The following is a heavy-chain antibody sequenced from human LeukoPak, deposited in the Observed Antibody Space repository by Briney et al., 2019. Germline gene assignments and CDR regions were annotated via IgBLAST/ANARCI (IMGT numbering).Heavy chain of an antibody. Sequence: GGSLRLSCAASGFTFSTYSMNWVRQAPGKGLEWVSSISSSSSYIYQADSEKGRFTISRDNSKNTLFLQMNSLRAEDTAVYFCARDVGGGDTFDYWGQGTLVTVSS. CDR1: GFTFSTYS. V-gene: IGHV3-21*01. J-gene: IGHJ4*02. D-gene: IGHD2-21*02. CDR2: ISSSSSYI. CDR3: ARDVGGGDTFDY.